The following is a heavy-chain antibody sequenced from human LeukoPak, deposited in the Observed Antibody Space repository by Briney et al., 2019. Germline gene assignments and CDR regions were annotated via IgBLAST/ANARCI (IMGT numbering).Heavy chain of an antibody. J-gene: IGHJ6*02. CDR1: GYTFTSYG. CDR3: ARDHSSSWKDSYYYYGMDV. D-gene: IGHD6-13*01. V-gene: IGHV1-18*01. CDR2: ISVYNGNT. Sequence: GASVKVSCKASGYTFTSYGISWVRQAPGQGLEWMGWISVYNGNTNYAQKLQGRVTMTTDTSTSTAYMELRSLRSEDTAVYYCARDHSSSWKDSYYYYGMDVWGQGTTVTVSS.